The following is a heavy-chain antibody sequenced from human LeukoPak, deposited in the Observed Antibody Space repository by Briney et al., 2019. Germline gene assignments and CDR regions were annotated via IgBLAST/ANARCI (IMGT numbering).Heavy chain of an antibody. CDR2: ISGSGGST. D-gene: IGHD6-6*01. V-gene: IGHV3-23*01. J-gene: IGHJ4*02. Sequence: SAESLSLSCAASGFSLSSYSMSCVRQAPGEWLEWVSAISGSGGSTYYADSVKGRFTISRDNSKNTLYLQMTGLRAEDTAVYYYAKVRSSSSADYFDYWGQGTLVTVSS. CDR3: AKVRSSSSADYFDY. CDR1: GFSLSSYS.